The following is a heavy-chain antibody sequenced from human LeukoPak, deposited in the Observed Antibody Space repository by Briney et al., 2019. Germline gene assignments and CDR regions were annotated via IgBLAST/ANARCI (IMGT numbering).Heavy chain of an antibody. V-gene: IGHV3-74*01. CDR1: GFIFRNYW. D-gene: IGHD4-17*01. J-gene: IGHJ4*02. CDR3: ARDFAGDRDY. Sequence: GGSLRLSGAASGFIFRNYWMHWVRQAPGKGLVWVARINPNGITTTYTDSVKGRFTISRDNAKNTLYLQMNSLRVEDTAVYYCARDFAGDRDYWGQGTLVTVSS. CDR2: INPNGITT.